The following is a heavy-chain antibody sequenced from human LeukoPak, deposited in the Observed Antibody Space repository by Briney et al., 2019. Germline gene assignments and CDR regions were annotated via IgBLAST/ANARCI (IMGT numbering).Heavy chain of an antibody. D-gene: IGHD6-19*01. CDR3: ARDRKSSGKDY. CDR2: IKDDGSKK. J-gene: IGHJ4*02. CDR1: GFTFSSYW. Sequence: GGSLRLSCAASGFTFSSYWMSWVRQAPGKGLEWVGNIKDDGSKKYYVDSVKDRFTFSRDNAKNSLYLQMNSPRAEDTAVYYCARDRKSSGKDYWGRGTLVTVSS. V-gene: IGHV3-7*01.